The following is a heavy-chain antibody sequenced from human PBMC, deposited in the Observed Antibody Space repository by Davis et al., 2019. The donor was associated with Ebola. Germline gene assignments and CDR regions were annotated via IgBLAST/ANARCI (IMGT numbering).Heavy chain of an antibody. Sequence: GGSLRLSCAASGFTFSGSAMHWVRQASGKGLEWVGRMRSKANSYATAYAASVKGRFTISRDDSKNTAYLQMNSLKTEDTAVYYCICSQQPFDYWGQGTLVTVSS. CDR1: GFTFSGSA. CDR3: ICSQQPFDY. J-gene: IGHJ4*02. V-gene: IGHV3-73*01. CDR2: MRSKANSYAT. D-gene: IGHD3-10*02.